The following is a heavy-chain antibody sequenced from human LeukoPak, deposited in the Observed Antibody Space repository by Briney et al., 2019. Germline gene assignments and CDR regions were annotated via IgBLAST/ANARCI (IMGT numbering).Heavy chain of an antibody. CDR3: ARVPDSGSSPGFDP. CDR1: GGSISSGDYY. J-gene: IGHJ5*02. CDR2: IYYSGST. V-gene: IGHV4-30-4*08. Sequence: PSQTLSLTCTVSGGSISSGDYYWSWIRQPPGKGLGWIGYIYYSGSTYYNPSLKSRVTISVDTSKNQFSLKLSSVTAADTAVYYCARVPDSGSSPGFDPWGQGTLVTVSS. D-gene: IGHD1-26*01.